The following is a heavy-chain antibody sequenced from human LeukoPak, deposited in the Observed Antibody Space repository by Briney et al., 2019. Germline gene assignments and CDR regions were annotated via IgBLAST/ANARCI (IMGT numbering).Heavy chain of an antibody. J-gene: IGHJ4*02. Sequence: SETLSLTCTVSGDSISSHYWTWIRQPPGKGLEWVGYMHYNGATNYNPSLKSRITTSLDTSKNQFSLKLNPVTAADTAVYYCARGGWSLDYWGQGTLVTVSS. V-gene: IGHV4-59*11. CDR2: MHYNGAT. CDR1: GDSISSHY. D-gene: IGHD6-19*01. CDR3: ARGGWSLDY.